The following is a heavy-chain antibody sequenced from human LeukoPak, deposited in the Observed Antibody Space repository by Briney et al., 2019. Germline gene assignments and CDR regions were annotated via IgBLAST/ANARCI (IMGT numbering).Heavy chain of an antibody. CDR2: IDHSGSN. CDR1: GGSFSGYD. J-gene: IGHJ3*02. D-gene: IGHD2-21*01. CDR3: ARRCRDASCHSNDGFDI. V-gene: IGHV4-34*01. Sequence: PSETLSLTCAVYGGSFSGYDWTWIRQSPGEGLEWIGDIDHSGSNTYNPSLKSRVTISIDTSRNQFSLKLNSVTAADTAVYYCARRCRDASCHSNDGFDIWGQGTMVTVSS.